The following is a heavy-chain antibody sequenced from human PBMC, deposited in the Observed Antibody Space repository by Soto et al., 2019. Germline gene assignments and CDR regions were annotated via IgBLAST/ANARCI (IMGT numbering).Heavy chain of an antibody. V-gene: IGHV1-69*18. CDR1: GGTLSSRA. Sequence: QVHLEQSGAEVKKPGSSVMVSCKASGGTLSSRAISWVRQAPGQGLEWVGSIVPLFGTTIYAQKFQVRVTITSVESTNTAYMELSSLRSEDTAVYYCAREGFSNPYFDLWGQGTLVTVSS. CDR2: IVPLFGTT. J-gene: IGHJ4*02. D-gene: IGHD2-2*01. CDR3: AREGFSNPYFDL.